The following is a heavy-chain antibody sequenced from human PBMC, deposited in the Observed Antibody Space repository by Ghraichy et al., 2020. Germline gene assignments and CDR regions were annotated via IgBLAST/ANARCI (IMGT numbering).Heavy chain of an antibody. CDR1: GGSISGYF. CDR3: AREGQLVRGAWFDP. V-gene: IGHV4-4*07. J-gene: IGHJ5*02. CDR2: IYTSGST. D-gene: IGHD6-6*01. Sequence: SETLSLTCTVSGGSISGYFWSWIRQPAGKALEWIGHIYTSGSTNYNPSLKSRVTMSVDTSKNQFSLKLRSVTAADTAIYYCAREGQLVRGAWFDPWGQGTLVTVSS.